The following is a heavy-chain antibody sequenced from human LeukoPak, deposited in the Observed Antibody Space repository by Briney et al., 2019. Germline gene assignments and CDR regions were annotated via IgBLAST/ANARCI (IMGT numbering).Heavy chain of an antibody. J-gene: IGHJ3*02. CDR3: ARARSDDYGDYYDAFDI. CDR2: ISSSSSYI. CDR1: GFTFSSYS. Sequence: GGPLRLSCAASGFTFSSYSMNWVRQAPGKGLEWVSSISSSSSYIYYADSVKGRFTISRDNAKNSLYLQMNSLRAEDTAVYYCARARSDDYGDYYDAFDIWGQGTMVTVSS. V-gene: IGHV3-21*01. D-gene: IGHD4-17*01.